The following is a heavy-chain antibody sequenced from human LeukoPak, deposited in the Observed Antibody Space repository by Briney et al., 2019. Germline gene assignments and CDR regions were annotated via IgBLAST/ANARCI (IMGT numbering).Heavy chain of an antibody. Sequence: GGSLRLSCAASGFTVSGNYMSWVRQAPGKGLEWVSVIYSGGSTYYADSVKGRFTISRDNSKNTLYLQMNSLRAEDTAVYYCARDYYDSSGPNWFDPWGQGTLVTVSS. CDR1: GFTVSGNY. V-gene: IGHV3-53*01. CDR3: ARDYYDSSGPNWFDP. CDR2: IYSGGST. J-gene: IGHJ5*02. D-gene: IGHD3-22*01.